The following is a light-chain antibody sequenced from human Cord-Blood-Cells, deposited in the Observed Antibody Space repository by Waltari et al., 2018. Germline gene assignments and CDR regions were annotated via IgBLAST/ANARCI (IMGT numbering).Light chain of an antibody. Sequence: NFMLTQPHSVSESPGKTVTISCTRSSGSIASNYVQWYQQRPGSSPTTVIYGANQRPSGVPDRFPGSIDNSSNSASLTISGLKTEDEAAYYCQSYDSSNWVFGGGTKLTGL. V-gene: IGLV6-57*01. J-gene: IGLJ3*02. CDR1: SGSIASNY. CDR2: GAN. CDR3: QSYDSSNWV.